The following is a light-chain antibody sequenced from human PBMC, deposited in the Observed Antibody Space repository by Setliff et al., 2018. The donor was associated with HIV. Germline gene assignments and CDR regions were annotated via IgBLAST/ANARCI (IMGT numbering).Light chain of an antibody. CDR3: NPYTNTNTLGV. V-gene: IGLV2-14*03. J-gene: IGLJ1*01. CDR1: SSDVGGYNF. Sequence: QSVLTQPASVSGSPGQSITISCTGTSSDVGGYNFVAWYQQHPGQAPKLLIYDVSNRPSGVSNRFSGSKSGNTASLTISGLQAEDEADYYCNPYTNTNTLGVFGTGTKVTVL. CDR2: DVS.